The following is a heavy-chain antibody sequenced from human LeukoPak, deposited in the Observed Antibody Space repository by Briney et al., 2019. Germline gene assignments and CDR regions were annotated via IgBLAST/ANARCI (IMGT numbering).Heavy chain of an antibody. J-gene: IGHJ5*02. CDR1: GYTFTSYY. CDR3: ARVVRRRSSSWYRSNWFDP. Sequence: GASVKVSCKASGYTFTSYYMHWVRQAPGQGLEWMGIINPSGGSTSYAQKFQGRVTMTRDTSTSTAYMELSRLRSDDTAVYYCARVVRRRSSSWYRSNWFDPWGQGTLVTVSS. D-gene: IGHD6-13*01. CDR2: INPSGGST. V-gene: IGHV1-46*01.